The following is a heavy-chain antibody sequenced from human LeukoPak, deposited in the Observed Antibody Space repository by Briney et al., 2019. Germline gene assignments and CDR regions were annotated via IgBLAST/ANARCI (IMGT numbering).Heavy chain of an antibody. Sequence: AASVNVSCKASGYTFVDHYIHWVRQAPGQGPEWMGWIHPNSGGTKYAQNFQGRVTMTRDTSITTAYMELSSLRSNDTAVYYCARGDIYWDYWGQGTQVTVSS. D-gene: IGHD2-15*01. CDR2: IHPNSGGT. CDR1: GYTFVDHY. J-gene: IGHJ4*02. V-gene: IGHV1-2*02. CDR3: ARGDIYWDY.